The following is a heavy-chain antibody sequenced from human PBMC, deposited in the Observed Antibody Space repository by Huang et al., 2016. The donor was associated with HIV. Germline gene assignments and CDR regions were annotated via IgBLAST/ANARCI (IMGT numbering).Heavy chain of an antibody. Sequence: QVQLQQWGAGRLKPSETLSLTCAVYGGSFSTYYWTWIRQPPGKGLEWIGEINHSGSTNYNSSLKSRVTMSVDTSKNQFSLRLKSVTAADTAVYFCARDGKQLTPHFDSWGQGTLVTVSS. J-gene: IGHJ4*02. CDR1: GGSFSTYY. CDR3: ARDGKQLTPHFDS. CDR2: INHSGST. V-gene: IGHV4-34*02.